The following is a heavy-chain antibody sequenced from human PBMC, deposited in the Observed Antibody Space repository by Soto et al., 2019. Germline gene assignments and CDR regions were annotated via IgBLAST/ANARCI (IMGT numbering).Heavy chain of an antibody. Sequence: GGSLRLSCAASGFTFSSYCMNWVRQAPGEGLEWVSAISGSGGSTYYADSVKGRFTISRDNSKDTLYLQMNSLRAEDTAVYYCAKPKYSGYADDAFDIWGQGTMVTVSS. CDR2: ISGSGGST. D-gene: IGHD5-12*01. CDR3: AKPKYSGYADDAFDI. J-gene: IGHJ3*02. CDR1: GFTFSSYC. V-gene: IGHV3-23*01.